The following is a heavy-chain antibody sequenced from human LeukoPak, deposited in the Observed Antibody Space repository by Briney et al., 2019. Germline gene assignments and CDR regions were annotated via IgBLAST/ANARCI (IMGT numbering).Heavy chain of an antibody. CDR2: IYSGGST. D-gene: IGHD1-26*01. CDR1: GSTVSSNY. J-gene: IGHJ4*02. Sequence: PGGSLRLSCAASGSTVSSNYMSWVRQAPGKGLEWVSVIYSGGSTYYADSVKGRFTISRDNSKNTLYLQMNSLRAEDTAVYYCAREDLSYSGCYDYWGQGTLVTVSS. V-gene: IGHV3-66*01. CDR3: AREDLSYSGCYDY.